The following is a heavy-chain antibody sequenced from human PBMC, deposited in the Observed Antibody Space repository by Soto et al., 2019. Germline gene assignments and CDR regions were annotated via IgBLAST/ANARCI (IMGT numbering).Heavy chain of an antibody. J-gene: IGHJ4*02. CDR3: ARDKTELQWLLDY. CDR2: ISSSSSYI. CDR1: GFTFSSYS. V-gene: IGHV3-21*01. D-gene: IGHD6-19*01. Sequence: PGGSLRLSCAASGFTFSSYSMNWVRQAPGKGLEWVSSISSSSSYIYYADSVKGRFTISRDNAKNSLHLQMNSLRAEDTAVYYCARDKTELQWLLDYWGQGTLVTVSS.